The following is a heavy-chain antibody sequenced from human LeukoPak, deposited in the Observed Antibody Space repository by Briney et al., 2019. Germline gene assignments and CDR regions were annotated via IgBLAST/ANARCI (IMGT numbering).Heavy chain of an antibody. CDR3: ARGVVPAAIRGGFDY. Sequence: SETLSLTCTVSGGSTSSSSYYWGWIRQPPGKGLEWIGSIYYSGSTYYNPSLKSRVTISVDMSKNQFSLKLSSVTAADTAVYYCARGVVPAAIRGGFDYWGQGTLVTVSS. J-gene: IGHJ4*02. CDR2: IYYSGST. V-gene: IGHV4-39*07. D-gene: IGHD2-2*02. CDR1: GGSTSSSSYY.